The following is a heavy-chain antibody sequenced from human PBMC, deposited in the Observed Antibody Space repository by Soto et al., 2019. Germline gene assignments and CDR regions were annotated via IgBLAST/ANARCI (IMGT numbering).Heavy chain of an antibody. J-gene: IGHJ4*02. CDR3: AKWNGDGDH. V-gene: IGHV3-23*01. CDR2: VSGGSGTT. Sequence: EVQLLESGGGLVQPGGSLRLSCAVSGFSFSTYGVTWVRQAPGKGLAWVSGVSGGSGTTHYADSVKGRFTITGDTSKNTVYLQMNSLRVEDTAVYYCAKWNGDGDHWGQGTLVTVSS. D-gene: IGHD1-1*01. CDR1: GFSFSTYG.